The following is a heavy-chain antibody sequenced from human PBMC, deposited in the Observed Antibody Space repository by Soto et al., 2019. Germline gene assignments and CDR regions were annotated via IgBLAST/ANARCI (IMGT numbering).Heavy chain of an antibody. J-gene: IGHJ5*02. CDR3: ARDNRVFGVVSRNWFDP. CDR1: GGTFSSYA. CDR2: IIPIFGTA. Sequence: QVQLVQSGAEVKKPGSSVKVSCKASGGTFSSYAISWVRQAPGQGLEWMGGIIPIFGTANYAQKFQGRVTITADESTSTAYMELSSLRSEDTAVYYCARDNRVFGVVSRNWFDPWGQGTLVTVSS. V-gene: IGHV1-69*01. D-gene: IGHD3-3*01.